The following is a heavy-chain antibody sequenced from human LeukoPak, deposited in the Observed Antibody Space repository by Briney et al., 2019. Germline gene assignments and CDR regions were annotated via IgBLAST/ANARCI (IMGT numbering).Heavy chain of an antibody. Sequence: GGSLRLSCAASGFTFSSYAMHWVRQAPGKGLEWVAVISYDGSNKYYADSVKGRFTISRDNSKNTLYLQMNSLRAEDTAVYYCARCRDGYNYGDYWGQGTLVTVSS. J-gene: IGHJ4*02. CDR1: GFTFSSYA. CDR2: ISYDGSNK. V-gene: IGHV3-30-3*01. CDR3: ARCRDGYNYGDY. D-gene: IGHD5-24*01.